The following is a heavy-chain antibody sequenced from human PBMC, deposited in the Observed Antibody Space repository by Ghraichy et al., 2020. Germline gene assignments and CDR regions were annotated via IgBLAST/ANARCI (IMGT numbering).Heavy chain of an antibody. CDR2: IYSDDST. CDR3: ARNRGCSYGPTPHFDY. CDR1: GFTVSSNY. Sequence: GESLNISCAASGFTVSSNYMSWVRQAPGKGLEWVSVIYSDDSTYYAVSVKGRFTISRDNSKNTLYLHMNSLRAEDTAVYYCARNRGCSYGPTPHFDYWGQGTLVTVAS. D-gene: IGHD5-18*01. V-gene: IGHV3-53*01. J-gene: IGHJ4*02.